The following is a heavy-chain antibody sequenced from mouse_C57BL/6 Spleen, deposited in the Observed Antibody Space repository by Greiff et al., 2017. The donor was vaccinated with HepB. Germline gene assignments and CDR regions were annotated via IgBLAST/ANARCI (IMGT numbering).Heavy chain of an antibody. CDR1: GFSFTGYY. Sequence: VQLKESGPELVKPGASVKISCKASGFSFTGYYMNWVKQSPEKSLEWIGEINPSTGGTTYKQKFKAKATLTVDKSSSTAYMQLNSLTSEDSAVYYCARVVSNYAKGYWGQVTSVTVSS. J-gene: IGHJ4*01. CDR3: ARVVSNYAKGY. V-gene: IGHV1-42*01. D-gene: IGHD1-1*01. CDR2: INPSTGGT.